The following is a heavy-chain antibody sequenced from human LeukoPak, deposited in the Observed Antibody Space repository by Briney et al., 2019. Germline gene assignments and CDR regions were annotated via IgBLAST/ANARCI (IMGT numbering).Heavy chain of an antibody. CDR1: GVSISSSNSY. V-gene: IGHV4-39*01. J-gene: IGHJ4*02. Sequence: PSETLSLTCTVSGVSISSSNSYWGWIRQPPGKGLEWIGSIYYSGNTYYNASLKSQVSISIDTSKNRFSLKLTSLTAADTAVYYCARYSSGLETWGQGTLVTVSS. CDR2: IYYSGNT. CDR3: ARYSSGLET. D-gene: IGHD3-22*01.